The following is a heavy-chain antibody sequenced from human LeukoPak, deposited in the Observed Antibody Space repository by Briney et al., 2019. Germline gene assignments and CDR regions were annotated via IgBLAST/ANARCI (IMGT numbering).Heavy chain of an antibody. CDR2: ISGSGGST. Sequence: GGSLRLSCAASGFTFSSYAMSWVRQAPGKGLEWVSAISGSGGSTYYADSVKGRFTISRDNSKNTLYLQMNSLRAEDTAVYYCAKDNGLWWKLDWGPAEYWGQGTLVTVSS. D-gene: IGHD4-23*01. J-gene: IGHJ4*02. CDR3: AKDNGLWWKLDWGPAEY. CDR1: GFTFSSYA. V-gene: IGHV3-23*01.